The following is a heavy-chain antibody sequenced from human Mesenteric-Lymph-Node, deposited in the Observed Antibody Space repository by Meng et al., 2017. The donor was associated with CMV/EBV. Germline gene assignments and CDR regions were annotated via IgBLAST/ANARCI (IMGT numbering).Heavy chain of an antibody. CDR2: INHSGST. CDR1: GGSFSGYY. D-gene: IGHD3-9*01. CDR3: ARGSSYDILTGYFDY. J-gene: IGHJ4*02. Sequence: QLPPGGAGLLKPSETLSVTCAVYGGSFSGYYWNWIRQSPEKGLEWIGEINHSGSTTYNPSFTSRIIISVDTSTNQISLNMSSVTAADTAVYYCARGSSYDILTGYFDYWGQGALVTVLL. V-gene: IGHV4-34*01.